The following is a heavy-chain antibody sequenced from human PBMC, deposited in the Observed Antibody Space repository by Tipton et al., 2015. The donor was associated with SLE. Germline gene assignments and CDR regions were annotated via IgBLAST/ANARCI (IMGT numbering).Heavy chain of an antibody. CDR3: ASYCSSTSCYWGDAFDI. V-gene: IGHV4-59*11. D-gene: IGHD2-2*01. CDR1: GGSISNLY. J-gene: IGHJ3*02. Sequence: TLSLTCTVSGGSISNLYWSWIRQPPGKPLEWIGYVYYGGSTKHNPSLKSRVTISVDTSKNQFSLKLTSVTAADTAVYYCASYCSSTSCYWGDAFDIWGQGTMVTVSS. CDR2: VYYGGST.